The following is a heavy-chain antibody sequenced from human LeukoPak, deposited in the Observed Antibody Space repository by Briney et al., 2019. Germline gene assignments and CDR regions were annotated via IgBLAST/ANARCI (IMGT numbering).Heavy chain of an antibody. V-gene: IGHV4-39*07. CDR3: ARDRIEGYSYGDNWFDP. CDR2: MYYSGST. J-gene: IGHJ5*02. CDR1: GGSISSSRYY. D-gene: IGHD5-18*01. Sequence: SETLSLTCTVSGGSISSSRYYWGWIRQPPGKGLEWIGSMYYSGSTYYNPSLKSRVTIPVDTSKNQFSLNLRSVTAADTAVYYCARDRIEGYSYGDNWFDPWGQGTLVTVSS.